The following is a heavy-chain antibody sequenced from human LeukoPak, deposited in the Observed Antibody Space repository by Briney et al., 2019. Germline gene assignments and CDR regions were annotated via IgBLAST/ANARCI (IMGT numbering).Heavy chain of an antibody. CDR2: IWYDGSNK. CDR3: AKDLSSGKYDSSGYHDY. Sequence: GGSLRLSCAASGFTFSNHAMSWVRQAPGKGLEWVAVIWYDGSNKYYADSVKGRFTISRDNSKNTLYLQMNSLRAEDTAVYYCAKDLSSGKYDSSGYHDYWGQGTLVTVSS. V-gene: IGHV3-33*06. CDR1: GFTFSNHA. J-gene: IGHJ4*02. D-gene: IGHD3-22*01.